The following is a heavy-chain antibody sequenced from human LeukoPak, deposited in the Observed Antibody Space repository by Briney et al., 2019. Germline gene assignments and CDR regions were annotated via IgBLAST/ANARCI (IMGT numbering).Heavy chain of an antibody. CDR2: IYYSGST. Sequence: SETLSLTCTVSGGSISSYYWSWIRQPPGKGLEWIGYIYYSGSTNYNPSLKSRVTISLDTSKNQFSLKVSSVTAADTAVYYCARAQYSRGWYPFDYWGQGTLVTVSS. CDR1: GGSISSYY. V-gene: IGHV4-59*01. J-gene: IGHJ4*02. D-gene: IGHD6-19*01. CDR3: ARAQYSRGWYPFDY.